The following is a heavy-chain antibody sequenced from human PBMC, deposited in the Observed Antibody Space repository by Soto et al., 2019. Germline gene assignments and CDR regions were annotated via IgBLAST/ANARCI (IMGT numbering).Heavy chain of an antibody. Sequence: GGSLRLSCAASGFTFSSYAMGWVRQGPGRGLEWVAVVSIGGSTHYADSVRGRFTISRDNSKNTLSLQMNSLTAEDTAVYFCAKRRGAGGNFDYWGQGALVTVSS. CDR1: GFTFSSYA. V-gene: IGHV3-23*01. D-gene: IGHD1-26*01. J-gene: IGHJ4*02. CDR2: VSIGGST. CDR3: AKRRGAGGNFDY.